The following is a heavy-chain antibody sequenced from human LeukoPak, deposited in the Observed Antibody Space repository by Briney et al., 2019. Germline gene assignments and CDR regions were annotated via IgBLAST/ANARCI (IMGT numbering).Heavy chain of an antibody. CDR3: ARGPSGGNNLWMDY. V-gene: IGHV3-21*01. Sequence: PGGSLRLSCAASGFTFSTYAMIWVRQAPGKGLEWVSSISRSNIYKYYADSVKGRFTISRDNAKNSLYLQMNSLRAEDTAVYYCARGPSGGNNLWMDYWGQGTLVTVSS. CDR2: ISRSNIYK. CDR1: GFTFSTYA. D-gene: IGHD1-20*01. J-gene: IGHJ4*02.